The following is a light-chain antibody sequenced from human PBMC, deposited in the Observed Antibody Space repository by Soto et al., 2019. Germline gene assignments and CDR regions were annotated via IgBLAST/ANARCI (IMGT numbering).Light chain of an antibody. CDR2: RDN. Sequence: QSVLTQPPSASGTPGQRVTISCSGSTSNIGSNHVYWYQQLPGAAPKLLIFRDNQRPSGIPDRFSGSKSGTSAILGIAGLQTGDEADYYCGTWDSSLSVYVFGTGTKVTVL. CDR1: TSNIGSNH. CDR3: GTWDSSLSVYV. V-gene: IGLV1-47*01. J-gene: IGLJ1*01.